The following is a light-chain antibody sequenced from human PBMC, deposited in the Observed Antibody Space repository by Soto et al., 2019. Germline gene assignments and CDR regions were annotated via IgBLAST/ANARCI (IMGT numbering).Light chain of an antibody. CDR3: CSYAGRYTYV. CDR2: DVS. J-gene: IGLJ1*01. Sequence: QSVLTQPRSVSGSPGQSVSISCTGTSSDVGGYTYVSWYQQHPGKAPKVMIYDVSKRPSGVPDRFSGSKSGNTASLTISGRQSEDEADYYCCSYAGRYTYVFGTGTKVTVL. V-gene: IGLV2-11*01. CDR1: SSDVGGYTY.